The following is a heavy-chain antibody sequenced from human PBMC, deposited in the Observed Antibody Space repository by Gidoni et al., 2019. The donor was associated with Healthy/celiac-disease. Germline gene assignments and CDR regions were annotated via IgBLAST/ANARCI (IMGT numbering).Heavy chain of an antibody. V-gene: IGHV1-58*01. CDR2: IVVGSGNT. CDR3: AAPIKKGYCSGGSCYWGLG. D-gene: IGHD2-15*01. Sequence: QMQLVQSGPEVKKPGTSVKVSCKASGFTFTSSAVQWVRQARGQRLEWIGWIVVGSGNTNYAQKFQERVTITRDMSTSTAYMELSSLRSEDTAVYYCAAPIKKGYCSGGSCYWGLGWGQGTLVTVSS. CDR1: GFTFTSSA. J-gene: IGHJ4*02.